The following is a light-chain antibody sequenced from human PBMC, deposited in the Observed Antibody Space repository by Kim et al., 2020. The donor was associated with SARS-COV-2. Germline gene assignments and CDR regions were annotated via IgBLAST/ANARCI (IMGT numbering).Light chain of an antibody. CDR1: SSDVGGYNY. J-gene: IGLJ2*01. Sequence: QSVTISCTGTSSDVGGYNYVSWYQQHPGKAPKVMIYDVTKRLSGVPDRFSGSKSSNTASLTISGLQAEDEADYYCCSYAGSYTFVVFGGGTQLTVL. V-gene: IGLV2-11*03. CDR3: CSYAGSYTFVV. CDR2: DVT.